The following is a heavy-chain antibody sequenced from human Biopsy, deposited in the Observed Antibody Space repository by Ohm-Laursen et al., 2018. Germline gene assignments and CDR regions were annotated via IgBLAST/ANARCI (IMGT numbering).Heavy chain of an antibody. CDR1: GGSINSYY. Sequence: SETLSLTWTVSGGSINSYYWSWMRQPAGKGLEWIGRLFTSGTTNYSPSLNNRVTMSVDTSKNQFPLRLTCVTAADTAVYYCVRGGSGSFPFDYWGPGTLVTVSS. J-gene: IGHJ4*02. CDR3: VRGGSGSFPFDY. CDR2: LFTSGTT. V-gene: IGHV4-4*07. D-gene: IGHD3-10*01.